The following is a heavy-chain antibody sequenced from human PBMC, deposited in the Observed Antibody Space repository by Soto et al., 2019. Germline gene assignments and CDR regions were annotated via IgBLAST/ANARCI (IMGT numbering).Heavy chain of an antibody. Sequence: QVQLVESGGGVVQPGRSLRLSCAASGFTFSSYGMHWVRQAPGKGLEWVAVIWYDGSNKYYADSVKGRFTISRDNSKNPLYMQMNSLRAEDTAVYYCARAALPHYYDSSGYHWGHFDYWGQGTLVTVSS. V-gene: IGHV3-33*01. CDR3: ARAALPHYYDSSGYHWGHFDY. CDR1: GFTFSSYG. J-gene: IGHJ4*02. CDR2: IWYDGSNK. D-gene: IGHD3-22*01.